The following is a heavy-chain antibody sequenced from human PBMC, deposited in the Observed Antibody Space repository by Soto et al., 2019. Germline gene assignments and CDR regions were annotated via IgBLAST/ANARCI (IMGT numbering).Heavy chain of an antibody. Sequence: GGSLRLSCAASGFTFSSYSMNWVRQAPGKGLEWGSYISSSSSTIYYADSVKGRFTISRDNAKNSLYLQMNSLRDEDTAVYYCASNILEWSLPRDYYYGMDVWGQGTTVTVSS. CDR3: ASNILEWSLPRDYYYGMDV. V-gene: IGHV3-48*02. CDR1: GFTFSSYS. D-gene: IGHD3-3*01. J-gene: IGHJ6*02. CDR2: ISSSSSTI.